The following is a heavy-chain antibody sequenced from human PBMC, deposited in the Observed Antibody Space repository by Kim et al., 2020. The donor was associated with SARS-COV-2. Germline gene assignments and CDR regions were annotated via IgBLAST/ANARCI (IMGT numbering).Heavy chain of an antibody. D-gene: IGHD2-15*01. J-gene: IGHJ4*02. CDR2: IYSGGST. Sequence: GGSLRLSCAASGFTVSSNYMSWVRQAPGEGLEWVSVIYSGGSTYYADSVKGRFTISRDNSKNTLYLQMNSLRAEDTAVYYCARGEVSSVGPGARFGDYWGQGTLVTVSS. CDR1: GFTVSSNY. V-gene: IGHV3-66*02. CDR3: ARGEVSSVGPGARFGDY.